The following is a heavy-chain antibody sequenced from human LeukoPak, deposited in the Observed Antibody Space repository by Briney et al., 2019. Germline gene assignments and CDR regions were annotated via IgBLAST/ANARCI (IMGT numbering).Heavy chain of an antibody. D-gene: IGHD1-14*01. CDR2: ISGSGGST. CDR1: GFTFRSYA. Sequence: PGGSLRLSCAASGFTFRSYAMRWGREAPGKGVGWVSAISGSGGSTYYAASVKGRFTISRYNSKTPLYLQMTSLRAEDTAVYYCAKGHTRILDYWGQGTLVTVSS. V-gene: IGHV3-23*01. CDR3: AKGHTRILDY. J-gene: IGHJ4*02.